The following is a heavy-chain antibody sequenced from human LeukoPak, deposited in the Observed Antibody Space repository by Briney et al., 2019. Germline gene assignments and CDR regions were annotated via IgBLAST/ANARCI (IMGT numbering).Heavy chain of an antibody. CDR3: ARDTRGYFDY. CDR1: GFTFGSYS. V-gene: IGHV3-48*02. Sequence: GGSLRLSCVASGFTFGSYSMNWVRQAPGKGLEWVSYISSGSSIMYYADSVKGRFSISRDNAKNSLFLRMDSLRDDDTAVYYCARDTRGYFDYWGQGTLVTVSS. CDR2: ISSGSSIM. J-gene: IGHJ4*02.